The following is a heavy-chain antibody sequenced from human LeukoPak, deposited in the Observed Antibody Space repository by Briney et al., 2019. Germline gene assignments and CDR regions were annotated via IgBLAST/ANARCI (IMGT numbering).Heavy chain of an antibody. V-gene: IGHV3-7*01. J-gene: IGHJ3*02. Sequence: GGSLRLSCTSSGFTFSSYWMSWVRQAPGKGPEWVAHIKENGNEQYYADPVKGRFTISRDNAKKSLGLQMNSLRVEDTALYYCARGPGDFDASDIWGQGTMVTVPS. D-gene: IGHD1-14*01. CDR2: IKENGNEQ. CDR1: GFTFSSYW. CDR3: ARGPGDFDASDI.